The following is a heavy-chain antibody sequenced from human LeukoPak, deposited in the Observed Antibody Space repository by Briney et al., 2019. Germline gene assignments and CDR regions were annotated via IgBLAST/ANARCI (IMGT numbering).Heavy chain of an antibody. Sequence: SETLSLTCTVSGGSISSSSYYWGWIRQPPGKGLEWIGSIYYSGSTYYNPSLKSRVTISVDTSKNQFSLKLSSVTAADTAVYYCARECGDYDAYWGQGTLVTVSS. J-gene: IGHJ4*02. D-gene: IGHD4-17*01. CDR1: GGSISSSSYY. CDR2: IYYSGST. CDR3: ARECGDYDAY. V-gene: IGHV4-39*02.